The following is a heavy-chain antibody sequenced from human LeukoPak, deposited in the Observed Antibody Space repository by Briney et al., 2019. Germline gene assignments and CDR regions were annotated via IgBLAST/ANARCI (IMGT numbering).Heavy chain of an antibody. CDR3: WHSGYESGLDY. D-gene: IGHD5-12*01. Sequence: PSGTLSLTCGVSGVSITSGNWWSWVRQPPGKGLEWIGEIYHSGSINYNPSLKSRVTISVDKSKNQFSLKLNSVTAADTAVCYCWHSGYESGLDYWGQGTLVTVPS. CDR1: GVSITSGNW. V-gene: IGHV4-4*02. CDR2: IYHSGSI. J-gene: IGHJ4*02.